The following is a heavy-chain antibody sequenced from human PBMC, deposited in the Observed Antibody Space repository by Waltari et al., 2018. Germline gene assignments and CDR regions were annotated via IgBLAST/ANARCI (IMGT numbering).Heavy chain of an antibody. J-gene: IGHJ1*01. CDR2: IRTSGVTS. CDR3: ARGSGTLQY. Sequence: EVQLVESGGGLVQPGGSLGLSCAASGFTFSSCEMNWVRQAPGKGLGWLPHIRTSGVTSNYAGAVERRIAICRDNAKTSTFINMNTVEADDKCIYYCARGSGTLQYWGQRALVTAAS. V-gene: IGHV3-48*03. CDR1: GFTFSSCE.